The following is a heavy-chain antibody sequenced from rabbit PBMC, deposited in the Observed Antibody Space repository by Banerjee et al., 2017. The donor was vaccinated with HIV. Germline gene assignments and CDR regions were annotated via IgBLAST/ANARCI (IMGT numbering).Heavy chain of an antibody. CDR2: IGAGSGSA. V-gene: IGHV1S45*01. D-gene: IGHD4-2*01. J-gene: IGHJ4*01. CDR3: ARDAGYAGSNL. CDR1: GFSFSSSYY. Sequence: QEQLEESGGDLVKPEGSLTLTCKASGFSFSSSYYMCWVRQAPGKGLEWIACIGAGSGSAYYATWAKGRFTISKTSSTTVTLQMTSLTAADTATYFCARDAGYAGSNLWGQGTLVTVS.